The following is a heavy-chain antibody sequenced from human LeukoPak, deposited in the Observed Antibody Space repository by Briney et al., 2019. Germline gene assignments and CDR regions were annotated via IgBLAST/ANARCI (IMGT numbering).Heavy chain of an antibody. V-gene: IGHV1-2*06. CDR3: ARDYCSSTSCLFDY. CDR2: INPNSGDT. Sequence: ASVKVSCKASGYTFTGYHMHWVRQAPGQGLEWMGRINPNSGDTNYAQKFQGRVAMTRDTSISTAFMELTRLRSDDTAVYYCARDYCSSTSCLFDYWGRGTLVTVSS. D-gene: IGHD2-2*01. CDR1: GYTFTGYH. J-gene: IGHJ4*02.